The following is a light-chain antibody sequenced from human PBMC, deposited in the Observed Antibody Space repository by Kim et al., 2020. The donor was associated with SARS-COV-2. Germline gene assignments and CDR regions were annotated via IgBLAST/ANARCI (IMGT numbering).Light chain of an antibody. CDR1: QYLATW. V-gene: IGKV1-5*01. J-gene: IGKJ2*01. CDR3: QQYKTDPYT. CDR2: GAS. Sequence: GDTVSITGRASQYLATWVAWYQQRPGMARKVLMYGASRLESGVPSRFSGSGSGTEFTLTISSLQPDDFATYYCQQYKTDPYTFGQGTKLEI.